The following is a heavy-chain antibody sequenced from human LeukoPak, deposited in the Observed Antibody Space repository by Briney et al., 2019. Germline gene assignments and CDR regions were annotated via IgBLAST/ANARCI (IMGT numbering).Heavy chain of an antibody. CDR1: GFAFSSYN. Sequence: GGSLRLSCAASGFAFSSYNMNWVRQAPGKGLEWVSAISGSGGSTYYADSVKGRFTISRDNSKNTLYLQMNSLRAEDTAVYYCAKDLLNYYDSSGYPYYFDYWGQGTLVTVSS. CDR2: ISGSGGST. D-gene: IGHD3-22*01. V-gene: IGHV3-23*01. CDR3: AKDLLNYYDSSGYPYYFDY. J-gene: IGHJ4*02.